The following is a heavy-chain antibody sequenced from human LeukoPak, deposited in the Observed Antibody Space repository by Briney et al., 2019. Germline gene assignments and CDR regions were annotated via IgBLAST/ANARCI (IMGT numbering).Heavy chain of an antibody. Sequence: GGSLRLSCAASGFTFSSYAMSWVRQAPGKGLEWVSAISGSGGSTYYADSVKGRLTISRDNSKNTLYLQMNSLRAEDTAVYYCAKVLTPQYYYYYYMDVWGKGTTVTVSS. J-gene: IGHJ6*03. CDR2: ISGSGGST. V-gene: IGHV3-23*01. CDR1: GFTFSSYA. CDR3: AKVLTPQYYYYYYMDV.